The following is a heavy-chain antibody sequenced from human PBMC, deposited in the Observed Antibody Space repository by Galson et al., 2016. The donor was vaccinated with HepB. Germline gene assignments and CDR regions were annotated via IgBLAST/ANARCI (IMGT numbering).Heavy chain of an antibody. CDR1: GYTFSSYG. D-gene: IGHD2-8*02. CDR3: ARLSVHLVVQNF. V-gene: IGHV1-18*01. CDR2: IGAYNGNT. J-gene: IGHJ4*02. Sequence: SVKVSCKASGYTFSSYGISWARQAPGQGLEWMGWIGAYNGNTNYAQKFQGRLTMTTDTSTSTAYMELRSLGFDDTAVYYCARLSVHLVVQNFWGQGTLVTVSS.